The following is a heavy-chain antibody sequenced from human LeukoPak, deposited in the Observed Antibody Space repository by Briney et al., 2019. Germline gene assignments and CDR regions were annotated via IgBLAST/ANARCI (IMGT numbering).Heavy chain of an antibody. J-gene: IGHJ4*02. V-gene: IGHV3-11*01. D-gene: IGHD2-21*01. CDR1: GFTFSDYN. CDR3: ARSYSFDY. Sequence: GGSLRLSCAASGFTFSDYNMSWVRQAPGKGLEWISYIRSTSSTIYHADSVKGRFTISRDNAKNSLYLQMNSLRDEDTAVYYCARSYSFDYWGQGTLVTVSS. CDR2: IRSTSSTI.